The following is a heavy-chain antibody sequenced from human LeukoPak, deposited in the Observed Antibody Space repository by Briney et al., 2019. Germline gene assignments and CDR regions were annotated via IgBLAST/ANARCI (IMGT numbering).Heavy chain of an antibody. CDR3: AKEHDYTNAAPKWGFDS. J-gene: IGHJ4*02. D-gene: IGHD2-2*02. CDR1: GFTFSVYA. Sequence: GGSLRLSCAASGFTFSVYAMSWVRQAPGKGLEWVSGISGSSSHTKDADFVRGRFTIYRDNSRNTLFLQLNSLTAEDTAVYYCAKEHDYTNAAPKWGFDSWGQGSLVIVSS. CDR2: ISGSSSHT. V-gene: IGHV3-23*01.